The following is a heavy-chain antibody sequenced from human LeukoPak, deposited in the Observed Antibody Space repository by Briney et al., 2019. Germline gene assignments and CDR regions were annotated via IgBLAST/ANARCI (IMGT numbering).Heavy chain of an antibody. CDR2: INPSGGST. Sequence: ASVKVSCKASGYTFTSYYMHWVRQAPGQGLEWMGMINPSGGSTSYAQKFQGRVTMTRDTSTSTVYMELSSLRSEDTAVYYCARYVVGGGLDPWGQGTLVTVSS. CDR3: ARYVVGGGLDP. V-gene: IGHV1-46*01. J-gene: IGHJ5*02. D-gene: IGHD4-23*01. CDR1: GYTFTSYY.